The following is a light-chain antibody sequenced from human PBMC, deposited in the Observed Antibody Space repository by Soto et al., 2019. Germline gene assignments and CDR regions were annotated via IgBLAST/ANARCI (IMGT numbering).Light chain of an antibody. J-gene: IGKJ1*01. V-gene: IGKV3-20*01. CDR1: QSVGSSY. Sequence: EIVLTQSPGTLSLSPGEGATLSCRASQSVGSSYLAWYQQKLGQAPRLLVYGASSRATGISDRFSGSGSGTDFTLTISRLEPEDFAVYYCQQYGTSPVAFGQGTKVDIK. CDR2: GAS. CDR3: QQYGTSPVA.